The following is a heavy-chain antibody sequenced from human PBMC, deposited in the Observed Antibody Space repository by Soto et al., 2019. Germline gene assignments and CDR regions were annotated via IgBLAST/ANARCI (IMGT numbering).Heavy chain of an antibody. D-gene: IGHD6-13*01. V-gene: IGHV5-51*01. CDR3: ARLGSSSWSPGFYYGMDV. CDR2: IYPGDSDT. Sequence: GESLKISCKGSGYSFTIYWIGWVRQMPGKGLEWMGIIYPGDSDTRYSPSFQGQVTISADKSISTAYLQWSSLKASDTAMYYCARLGSSSWSPGFYYGMDVWGQGTTVTVSS. J-gene: IGHJ6*02. CDR1: GYSFTIYW.